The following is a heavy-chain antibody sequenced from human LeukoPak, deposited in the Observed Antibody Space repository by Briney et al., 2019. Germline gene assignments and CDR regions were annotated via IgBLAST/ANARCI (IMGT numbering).Heavy chain of an antibody. V-gene: IGHV4-59*01. Sequence: SETLSLTCTVSGGSISSYYRSWIRQPPGKGLEWIGYIYYSGSTNYNPSLKSRVTISVDTSKNQFSLKLSSVTAADTAVYYCARVGIHYYGSGSYYPIWGQGTLVTVSS. D-gene: IGHD3-10*01. J-gene: IGHJ4*02. CDR3: ARVGIHYYGSGSYYPI. CDR1: GGSISSYY. CDR2: IYYSGST.